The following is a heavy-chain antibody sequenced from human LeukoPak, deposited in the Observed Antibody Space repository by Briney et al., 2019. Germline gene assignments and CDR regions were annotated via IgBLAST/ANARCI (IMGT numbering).Heavy chain of an antibody. D-gene: IGHD3-22*01. CDR2: INPNSGGT. V-gene: IGHV1-2*02. Sequence: ASVKVSCKASGYTFTGYYMHWVRQAPGQGLEWMGWINPNSGGTNYAQKFQGRVTMTRDTSISTAYMELSSLRSEDTAVYYCARGAYYYDSRSLGFQHWGQGTLVTVSS. CDR1: GYTFTGYY. CDR3: ARGAYYYDSRSLGFQH. J-gene: IGHJ1*01.